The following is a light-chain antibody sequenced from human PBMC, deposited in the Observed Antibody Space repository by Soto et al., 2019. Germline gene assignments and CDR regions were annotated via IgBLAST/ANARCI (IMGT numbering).Light chain of an antibody. CDR2: DVS. J-gene: IGLJ3*02. Sequence: QSALTQPASVSGFPGQSITISCTGTSSDVGGYNYVSWYRQHPGKAPKLMIYDVSSRPSGVSNRFSGSNSGNTASLTISGLQAEDEADYYCSSYTTVNTFVVFGGGTKLTVL. CDR3: SSYTTVNTFVV. V-gene: IGLV2-14*03. CDR1: SSDVGGYNY.